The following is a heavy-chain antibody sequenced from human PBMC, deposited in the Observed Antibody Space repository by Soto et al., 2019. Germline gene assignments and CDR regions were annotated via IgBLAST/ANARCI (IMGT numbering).Heavy chain of an antibody. Sequence: LGESLKISCKGSGYSFTSYWISWVRQMPGKGLEWMGRIDPSDSYTNYSPSFQGHVTISADKSISTAYLQWSSLKASDTAMYYCAGGTHYDSSGYKYWGQGTLVTVSS. CDR3: AGGTHYDSSGYKY. D-gene: IGHD3-22*01. CDR1: GYSFTSYW. V-gene: IGHV5-10-1*01. CDR2: IDPSDSYT. J-gene: IGHJ4*02.